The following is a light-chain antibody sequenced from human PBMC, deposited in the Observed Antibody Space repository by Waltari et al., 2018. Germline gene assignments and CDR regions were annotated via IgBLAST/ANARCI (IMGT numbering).Light chain of an antibody. CDR3: QAWDSSTVV. CDR1: KLGDKY. CDR2: HDI. V-gene: IGLV3-1*01. J-gene: IGLJ3*02. Sequence: SYELTQPPAVSVSPGQTDSITCSGDKLGDKYTCWYQQKPGQSPVLVIFHDIKRPSGIPERFSGSNSGNTATLTISGTQPMDEADYYCQAWDSSTVVFGGGTKLTVL.